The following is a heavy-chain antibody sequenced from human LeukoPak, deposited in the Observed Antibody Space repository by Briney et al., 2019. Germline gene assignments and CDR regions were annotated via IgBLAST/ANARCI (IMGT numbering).Heavy chain of an antibody. CDR1: GFTVRTTF. CDR3: ATSSRANLGDY. V-gene: IGHV3-66*01. D-gene: IGHD1-7*01. Sequence: PGGSLRLSCAASGFTVRTTFMSWVRQAPGKGLEWVSIIYTDDSTYYADSVKGRFTISRDNSRNTLFLQMNRVRTEDTALYYWATSSRANLGDYGDQGTLVTVSS. CDR2: IYTDDST. J-gene: IGHJ4*02.